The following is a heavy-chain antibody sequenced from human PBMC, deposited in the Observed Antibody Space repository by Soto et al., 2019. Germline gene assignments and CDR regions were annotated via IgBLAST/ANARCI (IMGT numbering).Heavy chain of an antibody. D-gene: IGHD6-13*01. CDR2: IYYSGST. CDR1: GGSISSGDYY. Sequence: SETLSLTCTVSGGSISSGDYYWSWIRQVPKKGLEWIGYIYYSGSTYYNPSLRSRVAMSVATSKNQCSLKLSSVTAADTAIYYCAREGRLAAAGRFDYWGQGTLVTVSS. CDR3: AREGRLAAAGRFDY. V-gene: IGHV4-31*03. J-gene: IGHJ4*02.